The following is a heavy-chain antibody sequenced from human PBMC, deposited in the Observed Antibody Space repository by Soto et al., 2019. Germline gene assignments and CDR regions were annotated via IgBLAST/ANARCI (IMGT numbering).Heavy chain of an antibody. CDR2: INPNSGGT. V-gene: IGHV1-2*04. D-gene: IGHD2-15*01. CDR3: ARIGRSGCSCQMDYSDY. Sequence: SAVKVSCKASGYTFTGYYMHWVRQAPGQGLEWMGWINPNSGGTNYAQKFQGWVTMTRDTSISTAYMELSRLRSDDTAVYYCARIGRSGCSCQMDYSDYSGQGARVTLPS. CDR1: GYTFTGYY. J-gene: IGHJ4*02.